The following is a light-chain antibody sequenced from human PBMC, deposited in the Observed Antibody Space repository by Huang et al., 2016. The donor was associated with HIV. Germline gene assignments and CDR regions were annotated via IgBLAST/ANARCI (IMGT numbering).Light chain of an antibody. CDR2: GAS. J-gene: IGKJ2*01. Sequence: EVVMTQSPATLSVSPGERATLSCRASQNINSNLAWYQQKPGQTPRLLIYGASTRATGIPARFSGSGSGTECTLTISSPQSEDFAVYYCQQYNNWPPFTFGQGTKLEIK. V-gene: IGKV3-15*01. CDR3: QQYNNWPPFT. CDR1: QNINSN.